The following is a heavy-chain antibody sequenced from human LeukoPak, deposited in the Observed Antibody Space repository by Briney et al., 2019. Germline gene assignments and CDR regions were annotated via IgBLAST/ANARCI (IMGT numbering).Heavy chain of an antibody. CDR2: ISYDGSNK. V-gene: IGHV3-30-3*01. J-gene: IGHJ6*03. CDR3: ASIAPTSVRFLEWLSYYYYMDV. CDR1: GFTFSSYA. D-gene: IGHD3-3*01. Sequence: GRSLRLSCAASGFTFSSYAMHWVRQAPGKGLEWVAVISYDGSNKYYADSVKGRFTISRDNSKNTLYLQMNSLRAEDTAVYYCASIAPTSVRFLEWLSYYYYMDVWGKGTTVTVSS.